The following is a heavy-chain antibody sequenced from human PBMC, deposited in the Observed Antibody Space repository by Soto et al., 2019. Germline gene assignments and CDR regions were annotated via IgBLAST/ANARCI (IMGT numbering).Heavy chain of an antibody. Sequence: PGGSLRLSCAASGFTFSDYYMSWIRQAPGKGLEWVSYISSSGSTIYYADSVKGRFTISRDNAKNSLYLQMNSLRAEDTAVYYCARDRRQQLLPPGGGFDPWGQGTLVNVSS. CDR3: ARDRRQQLLPPGGGFDP. D-gene: IGHD6-13*01. CDR1: GFTFSDYY. CDR2: ISSSGSTI. V-gene: IGHV3-11*01. J-gene: IGHJ5*02.